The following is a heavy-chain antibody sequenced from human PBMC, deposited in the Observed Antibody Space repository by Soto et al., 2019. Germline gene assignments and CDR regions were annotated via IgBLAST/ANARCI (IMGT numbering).Heavy chain of an antibody. J-gene: IGHJ5*01. D-gene: IGHD3-3*01. V-gene: IGHV1-18*01. CDR3: AREDTIYGVVMKNWFDS. Sequence: ASVKVSCKASGYRFTSYGINWVRQAPGQGLEWMGWISVYNGNTRYAQNVQGRVTLTRDTSTNTTYMDLRTLRSDDTAVDYCAREDTIYGVVMKNWFDSWGQGTLVTVSS. CDR2: ISVYNGNT. CDR1: GYRFTSYG.